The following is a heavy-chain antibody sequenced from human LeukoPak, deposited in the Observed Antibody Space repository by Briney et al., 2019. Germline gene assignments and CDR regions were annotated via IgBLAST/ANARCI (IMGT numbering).Heavy chain of an antibody. J-gene: IGHJ3*02. CDR2: IYYSGST. V-gene: IGHV4-31*03. CDR3: ARGSVVAPVFGALES. CDR1: GGSISSGGYY. Sequence: SETLSLTCTVSGGSISSGGYYWNWIRQHPGRGLEWIGYIYYSGSTDSNPSLKSRLFISVDASKNQLSLKLSSVTAADTAVYYCARGSVVAPVFGALESWGQGTMVTVSS. D-gene: IGHD2-21*01.